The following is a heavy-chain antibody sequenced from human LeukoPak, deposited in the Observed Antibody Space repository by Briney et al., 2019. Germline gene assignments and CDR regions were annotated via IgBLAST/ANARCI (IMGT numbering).Heavy chain of an antibody. CDR1: GYTFTSYA. Sequence: ASVKVSCKASGYTFTSYAFSWVRQAPGQGLEWMGWINTYDGNTDYAQKLQGRVTMTTDTSTSTAYMELRSLRSDDTAVYYCARHSSHSHFDYWGQGTLVTVSS. D-gene: IGHD3-22*01. V-gene: IGHV1-18*01. CDR2: INTYDGNT. CDR3: ARHSSHSHFDY. J-gene: IGHJ4*02.